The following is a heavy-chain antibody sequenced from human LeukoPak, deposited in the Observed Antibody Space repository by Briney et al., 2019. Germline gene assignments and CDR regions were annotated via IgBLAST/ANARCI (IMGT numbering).Heavy chain of an antibody. J-gene: IGHJ4*02. D-gene: IGHD3-22*01. CDR3: ARYYDSSGYWSTPHFDY. V-gene: IGHV4-61*01. CDR1: GDSVSGISFY. CDR2: LQYSGST. Sequence: PSETLSLTCTVSGDSVSGISFYWSWIRQPPGKGLQYIGYLQYSGSTNYNPSLKSRVTISVDTSKNQFSLKLSSVTAADTAVYYCARYYDSSGYWSTPHFDYWGQGTLVTVTS.